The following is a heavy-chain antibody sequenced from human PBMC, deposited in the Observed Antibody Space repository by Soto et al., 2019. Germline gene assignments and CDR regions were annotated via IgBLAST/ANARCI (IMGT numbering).Heavy chain of an antibody. Sequence: SETKSLTCAVSGGYISSGGYSWSWIRQPPGKGLEWIGYIYHSGSTYYNPSLKSRVTISVDRSKNQFSLKLSSVTAADTAVNSWAAGGGLPSSSWAQGPLSTFP. CDR3: AAGGGLPSSS. J-gene: IGHJ5*02. V-gene: IGHV4-30-2*01. D-gene: IGHD5-18*01. CDR1: GGYISSGGYS. CDR2: IYHSGST.